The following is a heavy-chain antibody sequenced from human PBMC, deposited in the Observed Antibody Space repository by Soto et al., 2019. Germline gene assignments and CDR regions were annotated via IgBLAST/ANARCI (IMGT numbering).Heavy chain of an antibody. Sequence: GGSLRLSCAASGFTFSSYAMSWVRQAPGKGLEWVSVISGSGGSTYYADSVKGRFTISRDNSKNTLYLQMNSLRAEDTAVYYCAKGSSYYGSGSYYRKFYYYYYMDVWGKGTTVTVSS. V-gene: IGHV3-23*01. D-gene: IGHD3-10*01. CDR3: AKGSSYYGSGSYYRKFYYYYYMDV. CDR2: ISGSGGST. CDR1: GFTFSSYA. J-gene: IGHJ6*03.